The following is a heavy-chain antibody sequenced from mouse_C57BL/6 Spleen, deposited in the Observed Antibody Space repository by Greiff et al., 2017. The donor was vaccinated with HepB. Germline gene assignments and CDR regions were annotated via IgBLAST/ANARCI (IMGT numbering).Heavy chain of an antibody. CDR3: AREPVTYSNAMDY. J-gene: IGHJ4*01. CDR1: GYAFSSSW. V-gene: IGHV1-82*01. D-gene: IGHD2-5*01. CDR2: IYPGDGDT. Sequence: VQLQESGPELVKPGASVKISCKASGYAFSSSWMNWVKQRPGKGLEWIGRIYPGDGDTNYNRKFKGKATLTADKSSSTAYMQLSSLTSEDSAVYFCAREPVTYSNAMDYWGQGTSVTVSS.